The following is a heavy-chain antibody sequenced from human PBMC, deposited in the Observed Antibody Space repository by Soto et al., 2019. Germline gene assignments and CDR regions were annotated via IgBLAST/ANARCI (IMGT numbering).Heavy chain of an antibody. CDR1: GGSFSGYY. D-gene: IGHD5-18*01. CDR3: ARGPGAAAMVTFFDY. V-gene: IGHV4-34*01. Sequence: QVQLQQWGAGLLKPSETLSLTCAVYGGSFSGYYWSWIRQPPGKGLEWIGEINHSGSTNYNPSLRRRVTISVDTSKNQFSLKLRSVTAADTAVYYCARGPGAAAMVTFFDYWGQGTLVTVSS. CDR2: INHSGST. J-gene: IGHJ4*02.